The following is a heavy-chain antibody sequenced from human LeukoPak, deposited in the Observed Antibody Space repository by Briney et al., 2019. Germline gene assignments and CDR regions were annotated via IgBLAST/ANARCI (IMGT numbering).Heavy chain of an antibody. CDR1: GGTFSSYA. CDR3: ASAVDTAHSRTRYYFDY. V-gene: IGHV1-69*13. Sequence: SVKVSCKASGGTFSSYAISWVRQAPGQGLEWMGGIIPIFGTANYAQKFQGRVTITADESTSTAYMELSSLRSEDTAVYYCASAVDTAHSRTRYYFDYWGQGTLVTVSS. J-gene: IGHJ4*02. D-gene: IGHD5-18*01. CDR2: IIPIFGTA.